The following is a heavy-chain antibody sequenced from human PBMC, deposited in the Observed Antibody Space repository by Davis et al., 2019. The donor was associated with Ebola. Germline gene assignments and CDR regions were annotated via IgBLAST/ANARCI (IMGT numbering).Heavy chain of an antibody. Sequence: PGGSLRLSCAASGFTVSSNYMSWVRQAPGKGLEWVSVIYSGGSTYYADSVKGRFTISRHNSKNTLYLQMNSLRAEDTAVYYCASGSGSYYYYGMDVWGQGATVTVSS. V-gene: IGHV3-53*04. J-gene: IGHJ6*02. D-gene: IGHD1-26*01. CDR2: IYSGGST. CDR3: ASGSGSYYYYGMDV. CDR1: GFTVSSNY.